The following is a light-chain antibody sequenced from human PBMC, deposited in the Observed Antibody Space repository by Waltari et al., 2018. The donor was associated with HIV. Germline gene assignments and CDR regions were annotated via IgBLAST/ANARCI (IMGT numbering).Light chain of an antibody. CDR2: SVS. Sequence: QSALAQPASVAGSPGQSITISCTGSISDIGLYDFVSWYHQYPGKAPRLLIFSVSSRPSGISDRFSGFKAHNTATLTISDLQPEDEADYYCSSLTLTHSVLFGGGTRLTVL. CDR3: SSLTLTHSVL. CDR1: ISDIGLYDF. V-gene: IGLV2-14*03. J-gene: IGLJ3*02.